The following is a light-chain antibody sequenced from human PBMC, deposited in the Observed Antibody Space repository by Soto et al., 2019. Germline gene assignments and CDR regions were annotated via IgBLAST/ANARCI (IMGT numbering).Light chain of an antibody. J-gene: IGKJ3*01. CDR1: QDIRNF. CDR3: QKYSSVPV. V-gene: IGKV1-27*01. CDR2: AAS. Sequence: DIQMTQSPTSLSASVGDRVTITCRASQDIRNFVAWYQQKPGKAPKLLIYAASTLQSGVPSRFNGSGSGTDFTLPINSLQPEDVATYSCQKYSSVPVFGPGTKVEIK.